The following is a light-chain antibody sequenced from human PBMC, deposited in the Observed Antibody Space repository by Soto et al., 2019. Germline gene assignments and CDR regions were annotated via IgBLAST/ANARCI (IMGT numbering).Light chain of an antibody. Sequence: QSALTQPASVSGSPGQSLTISCTGSSSDVGDYKYVSWYQHSPGKAPKLMIYEVTQRPSGVPNRFSGSKSGNTASLTVSGLQAEDEADYYCNSYAASGNLWVFGGGTKLTVL. CDR1: SSDVGDYKY. V-gene: IGLV2-8*01. J-gene: IGLJ3*02. CDR3: NSYAASGNLWV. CDR2: EVT.